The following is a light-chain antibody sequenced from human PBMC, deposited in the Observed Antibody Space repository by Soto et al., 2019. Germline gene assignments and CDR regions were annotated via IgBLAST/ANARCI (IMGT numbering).Light chain of an antibody. J-gene: IGKJ5*01. CDR1: QTVRKNY. V-gene: IGKV3-20*01. CDR3: QQYGSSPS. CDR2: GAS. Sequence: EFVLTQYPGTLSVSAGERATLSCRASQTVRKNYLAWYQQKPGQAPRLLIYGASTRATGIPARFIGSGSGTEFTLTIRSLPSEDFAVYYCQQYGSSPSFGQGTRLEIK.